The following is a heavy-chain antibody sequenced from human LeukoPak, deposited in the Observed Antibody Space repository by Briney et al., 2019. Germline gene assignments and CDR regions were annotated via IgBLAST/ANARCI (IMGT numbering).Heavy chain of an antibody. CDR2: ISSSGSTI. CDR3: ARAREGYPIGYFDY. V-gene: IGHV3-48*03. J-gene: IGHJ4*02. Sequence: GGSLRLSCAASGFTFSSYEMNWVRQAPGKGLEWVSYISSSGSTIYYADSVKGRFTISRDNAKNSLYLQMNSLRAEDTAVYYCARAREGYPIGYFDYWGQGTLVTVSS. CDR1: GFTFSSYE. D-gene: IGHD5-24*01.